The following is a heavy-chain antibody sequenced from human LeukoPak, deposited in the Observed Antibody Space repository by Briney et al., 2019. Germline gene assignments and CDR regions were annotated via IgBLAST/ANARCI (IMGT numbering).Heavy chain of an antibody. J-gene: IGHJ4*02. D-gene: IGHD1-1*01. CDR2: ISYDGSNK. Sequence: GGSLRLSCAASGLTFSTYWMNWARQAPGKGLEWVAIISYDGSNKYYADSVKGRFTISKDNSQNTLYLQMNSLRAEDTAVYYCASHRGDYATGYFDYWGQGTLVTVSS. V-gene: IGHV3-30*03. CDR1: GLTFSTYW. CDR3: ASHRGDYATGYFDY.